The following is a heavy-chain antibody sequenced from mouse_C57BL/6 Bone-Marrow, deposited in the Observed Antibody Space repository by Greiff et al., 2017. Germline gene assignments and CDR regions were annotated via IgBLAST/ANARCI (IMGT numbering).Heavy chain of an antibody. CDR2: ISSGSSTI. CDR1: GFTFSDYG. V-gene: IGHV5-17*01. J-gene: IGHJ1*03. D-gene: IGHD1-1*01. CDR3: ARPGDYGSSHWYFDV. Sequence: EVKLVESGGGLVKPGGSLKLSCAASGFTFSDYGMHWVRQAPEKGLEWVAYISSGSSTIYYADTVKGRFTISRDNAKNTLFLQMTSLRSEDTAMYYCARPGDYGSSHWYFDVWCTGTTVTVSS.